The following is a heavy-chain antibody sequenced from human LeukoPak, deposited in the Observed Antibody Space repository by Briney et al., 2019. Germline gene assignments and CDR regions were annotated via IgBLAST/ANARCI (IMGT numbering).Heavy chain of an antibody. CDR3: ARDYTVTTILYYYYYYMDV. CDR2: IYYDGNNK. J-gene: IGHJ6*03. D-gene: IGHD4-17*01. Sequence: GGSLRLSCSASGFTLSTYWMSWVRQAPGKGLEWVALIYYDGNNKDYADSVKGRFTISRDNSKNTVYLRMNSLRAEDTAVYYCARDYTVTTILYYYYYYMDVWGKGTTVTVSS. CDR1: GFTLSTYW. V-gene: IGHV3-33*08.